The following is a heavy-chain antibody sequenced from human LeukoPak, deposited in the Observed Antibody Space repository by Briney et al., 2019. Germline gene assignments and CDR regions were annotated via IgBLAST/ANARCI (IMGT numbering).Heavy chain of an antibody. J-gene: IGHJ6*03. Sequence: SETLSLTCTVSGGSISSSSYYWGCIRQPPGKGLECIGSIYYSGSTYYNPSLKSRVTISVDTSKNQFSLKLSSVTAADTAVYYCARHVCSSTGCYSYYYYMDVWGKGTTVTVSS. V-gene: IGHV4-39*01. D-gene: IGHD2-2*01. CDR1: GGSISSSSYY. CDR2: IYYSGST. CDR3: ARHVCSSTGCYSYYYYMDV.